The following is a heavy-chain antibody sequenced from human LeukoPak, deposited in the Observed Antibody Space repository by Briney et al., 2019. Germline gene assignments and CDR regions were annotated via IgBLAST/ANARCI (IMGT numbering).Heavy chain of an antibody. CDR2: IKPDGSDE. V-gene: IGHV3-7*04. J-gene: IGHJ4*02. D-gene: IGHD1-7*01. CDR3: GREIPGGTTSLDC. Sequence: GGSLRLSCAASGFTFSNYWMTWVRQAPGKGLEWVANIKPDGSDEDYVDSVTGRFTISRDNAKNSLYLQMNSLSAEDTAVYYCGREIPGGTTSLDCWGQGTVVTVSS. CDR1: GFTFSNYW.